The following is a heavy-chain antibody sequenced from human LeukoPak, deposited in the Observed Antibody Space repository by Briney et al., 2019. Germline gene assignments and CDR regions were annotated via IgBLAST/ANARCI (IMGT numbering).Heavy chain of an antibody. J-gene: IGHJ4*02. V-gene: IGHV3-23*01. CDR1: GFTFSSYA. D-gene: IGHD6-13*01. CDR2: ISGSGGST. Sequence: PGGSLRLSCAASGFTFSSYAMSWVRQAPGKGLEWVSAISGSGGSTYYVDSVKGRFTISRDNSKNTLYLQMNSLRAEDTAVYYCAKDSSSWYDLSNFDYWGQGTLVTVSS. CDR3: AKDSSSWYDLSNFDY.